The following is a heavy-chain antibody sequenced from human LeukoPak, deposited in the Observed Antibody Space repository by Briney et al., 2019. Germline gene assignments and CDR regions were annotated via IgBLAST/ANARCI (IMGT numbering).Heavy chain of an antibody. J-gene: IGHJ4*02. D-gene: IGHD3-10*01. CDR2: ISTSGSTI. V-gene: IGHV3-11*04. CDR1: GFTVSSNY. Sequence: GGSLRLSCAASGFTVSSNYMSWLRQAPGKGLEWVSYISTSGSTIYYADSVKGRFTISRDNAKNSLYLQMNSLRAEDTAVYYCAKVPDYYGSGRYHWGQGTLVTVSS. CDR3: AKVPDYYGSGRYH.